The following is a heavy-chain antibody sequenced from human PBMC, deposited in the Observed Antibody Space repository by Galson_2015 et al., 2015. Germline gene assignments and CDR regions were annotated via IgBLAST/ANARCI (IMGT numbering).Heavy chain of an antibody. CDR2: IKSKTGGGKT. V-gene: IGHV3-15*01. Sequence: SLRLSCAASGITFKNAWMSWVRQAPGKGLEWIGRIKSKTGGGKTDYAAPVKGRIILTRDDTKNTLYLQMYGLEIEDTAVYYCTTASWIHDESFDIWGQGTMVTVSS. D-gene: IGHD2-2*01. CDR3: TTASWIHDESFDI. J-gene: IGHJ3*02. CDR1: GITFKNAW.